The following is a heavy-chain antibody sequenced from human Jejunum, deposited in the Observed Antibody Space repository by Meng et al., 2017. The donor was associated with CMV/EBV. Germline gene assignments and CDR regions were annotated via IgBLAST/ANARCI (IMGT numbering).Heavy chain of an antibody. CDR3: ARDSIVVVPAATGYYYYGMDV. CDR1: TSF. CDR2: ISYSGTT. J-gene: IGHJ6*02. Sequence: TSFWSWIRQSPGKGLEWIGSISYSGTTDYNPSLRSRVSISLHKSKDQVSLQLTSLTAADTAIYYCARDSIVVVPAATGYYYYGMDVWGQGTTVTVSS. D-gene: IGHD2-2*01. V-gene: IGHV4-59*01.